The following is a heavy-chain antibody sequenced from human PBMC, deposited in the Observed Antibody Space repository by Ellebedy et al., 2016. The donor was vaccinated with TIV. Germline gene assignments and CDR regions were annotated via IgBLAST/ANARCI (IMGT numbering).Heavy chain of an antibody. V-gene: IGHV2-5*02. D-gene: IGHD6-13*01. CDR2: IYWDDDK. Sequence: SGPTLVKPTQTLTLTCTFSGFSLNAGEVGVGWIRQPPGKALEWLALIYWDDDKRYNPSLKNRVTITKDTTRNQVFLTMTNMDPVDTATYYCAHHYSSSWYPVYWGQGTLVTVSS. CDR3: AHHYSSSWYPVY. J-gene: IGHJ4*02. CDR1: GFSLNAGEVG.